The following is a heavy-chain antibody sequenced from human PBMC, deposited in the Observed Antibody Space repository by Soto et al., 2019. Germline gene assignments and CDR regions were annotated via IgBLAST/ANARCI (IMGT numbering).Heavy chain of an antibody. D-gene: IGHD2-15*01. CDR1: GGSISSYY. Sequence: PSETLSLTCTVSGGSISSYYWSWIRQPPGKGLEWIGYIYYSGSTNYNPSLKSRVTISVDTSKNQFSLKLSSVTAADTAVYYCARSARGSRLGYWGQGTLVTVS. CDR3: ARSARGSRLGY. V-gene: IGHV4-59*01. CDR2: IYYSGST. J-gene: IGHJ4*02.